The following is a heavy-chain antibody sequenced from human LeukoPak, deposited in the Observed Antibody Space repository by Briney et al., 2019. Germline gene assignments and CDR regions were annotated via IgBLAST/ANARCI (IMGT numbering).Heavy chain of an antibody. CDR1: GGSISSYY. Sequence: SETLSLTCTVSGGSISSYYWGWIRQPPGKGLEWIGYIYYSGSTNYNPSLKSRVTISVDTSKNQFSLKLSSVTAADTAVYYCARAVRGVDYDFWSGTLDYWGQGTLVTVSS. V-gene: IGHV4-59*01. CDR3: ARAVRGVDYDFWSGTLDY. J-gene: IGHJ4*02. CDR2: IYYSGST. D-gene: IGHD3-3*01.